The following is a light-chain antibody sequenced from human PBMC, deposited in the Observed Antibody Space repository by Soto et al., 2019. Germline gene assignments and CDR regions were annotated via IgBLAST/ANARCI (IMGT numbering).Light chain of an antibody. CDR1: QNVHSD. J-gene: IGKJ4*01. V-gene: IGKV3-15*01. CDR3: QQYSDWPLT. CDR2: DSS. Sequence: EVVMTQSPATLSVSPGDRATLSCRASQNVHSDLAWYQQKPGQAPRLLLFDSSTRDTDFPLRFTGGGSGTDFTLTISSLQSEDFAVYYCQQYSDWPLTFGGGTKVEIK.